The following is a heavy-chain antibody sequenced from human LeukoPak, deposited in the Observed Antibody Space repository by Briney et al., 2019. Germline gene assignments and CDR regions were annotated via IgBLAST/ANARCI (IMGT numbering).Heavy chain of an antibody. Sequence: GGSLRLSCAASGFTFSNYAMSWVRQAPGKGLEWVSTISNSGDATYYADSVTGRFTISRDNSKDTLFLQMHSLRPGDTAVYYCVREDTPATANYWGQGTLVTISS. CDR2: ISNSGDAT. CDR1: GFTFSNYA. CDR3: VREDTPATANY. V-gene: IGHV3-23*01. D-gene: IGHD2-21*02. J-gene: IGHJ4*02.